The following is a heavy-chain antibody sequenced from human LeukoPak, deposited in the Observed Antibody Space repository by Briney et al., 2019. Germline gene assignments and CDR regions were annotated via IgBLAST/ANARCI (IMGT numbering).Heavy chain of an antibody. J-gene: IGHJ6*03. CDR2: ISYDGSNK. Sequence: GGSLRLSCAASGFTFSSYAMHWVRQAPGKGLEWVAVISYDGSNKYYADSVKGRFTISRDNAKKSLYLQMNSLRADDTAVYYCARDSQGSIHLWLRDYYYYYMDVWGKGTTVTVSS. CDR3: ARDSQGSIHLWLRDYYYYYMDV. D-gene: IGHD5-18*01. V-gene: IGHV3-30*04. CDR1: GFTFSSYA.